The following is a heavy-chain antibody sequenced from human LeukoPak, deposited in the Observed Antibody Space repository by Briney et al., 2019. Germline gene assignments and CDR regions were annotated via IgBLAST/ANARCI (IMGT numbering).Heavy chain of an antibody. J-gene: IGHJ4*02. V-gene: IGHV4-38-2*02. Sequence: SETLSLTCTVSGYSISSGYYWGWIRQPPGKGLEWIGSIYHSGSTYYNPSLKSRVTISVDTSKNQFSLKLSSVTAADTAVYYCARVPDGYNDFDYWGQGTLVTVSS. D-gene: IGHD5-24*01. CDR2: IYHSGST. CDR1: GYSISSGYY. CDR3: ARVPDGYNDFDY.